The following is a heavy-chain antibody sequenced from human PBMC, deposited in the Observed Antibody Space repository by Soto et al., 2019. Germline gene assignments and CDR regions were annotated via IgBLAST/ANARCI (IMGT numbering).Heavy chain of an antibody. J-gene: IGHJ4*02. V-gene: IGHV3-48*02. Sequence: PGGSLRLSCAASGFSLANYPMNWVRQTPGKGLEWVSYISPRGETIYYTESVQGRFTISRDNARNSMSLQMNSLRDEDTALYYCAKGPHTNAGWPYFFDSWAQRVPVTVSS. CDR3: AKGPHTNAGWPYFFDS. D-gene: IGHD6-19*01. CDR2: ISPRGETI. CDR1: GFSLANYP.